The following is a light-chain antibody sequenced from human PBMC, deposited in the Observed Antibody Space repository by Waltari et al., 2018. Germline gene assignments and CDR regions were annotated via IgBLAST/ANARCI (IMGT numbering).Light chain of an antibody. CDR3: QQYYSSPYT. CDR2: WAS. J-gene: IGKJ2*01. V-gene: IGKV4-1*01. CDR1: QTILFNSTNRNY. Sequence: DIGMTQSPDSLAVSLGERATINCKYSQTILFNSTNRNYLAWYQQKAGRPPKVVIYWASTRESGVPDRFSGSGSGTDFTLTISNLQAEDVAVYYCQQYYSSPYTFGQGTKLEIK.